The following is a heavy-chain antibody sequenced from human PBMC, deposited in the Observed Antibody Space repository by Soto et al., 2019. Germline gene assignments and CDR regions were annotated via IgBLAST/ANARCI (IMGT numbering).Heavy chain of an antibody. V-gene: IGHV4-4*02. CDR2: IYHSGST. CDR1: SGSISSSNW. CDR3: AGNILATNWFDP. Sequence: QVQLQESGPGLVKPSGTLSLTCAVSSGSISSSNWWSWVRQPPGKGLEWIGEIYHSGSTNYYPSLKRRVTISVDKSKNQFSPKLSSVTTADTAVDYCAGNILATNWFDPWGQGTLVTVSS. J-gene: IGHJ5*02. D-gene: IGHD5-12*01.